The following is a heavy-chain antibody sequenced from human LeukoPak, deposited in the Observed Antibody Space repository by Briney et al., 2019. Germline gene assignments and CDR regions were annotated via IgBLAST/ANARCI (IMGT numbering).Heavy chain of an antibody. V-gene: IGHV1-2*02. CDR2: INPNSGGT. J-gene: IGHJ4*02. Sequence: ASVKVSCKASGYTFTSYGLSWVRQAPGQGLEWMGWINPNSGGTNYAQKFQGRVTMTRDKSISTAYMELSRLRSDDTAVYYCARVLMDSGYDWDYWGQGTLVTVSS. D-gene: IGHD5-12*01. CDR1: GYTFTSYG. CDR3: ARVLMDSGYDWDY.